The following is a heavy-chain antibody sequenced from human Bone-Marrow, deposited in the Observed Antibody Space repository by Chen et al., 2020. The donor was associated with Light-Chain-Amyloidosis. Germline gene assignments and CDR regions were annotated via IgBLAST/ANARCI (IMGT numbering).Heavy chain of an antibody. CDR2: IFRGDIT. Sequence: QLQLQESGPGLVEPSQTLSLTCTGPGASIISSEYYWGWMRQAPGKGLEWIGSIFRGDITYYTSSLKSRVTLSVDTSNNHISLRLRSVTAGDTAIYYCARGPSEVEWGVVKSAFAFDFWGQGTMVTVSS. V-gene: IGHV4-39*07. CDR3: ARGPSEVEWGVVKSAFAFDF. D-gene: IGHD2-21*01. J-gene: IGHJ3*01. CDR1: GASIISSEYY.